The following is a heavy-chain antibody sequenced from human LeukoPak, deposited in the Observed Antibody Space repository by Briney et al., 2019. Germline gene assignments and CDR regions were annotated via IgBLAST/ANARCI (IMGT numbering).Heavy chain of an antibody. CDR3: ARTVFSGSYQDDAFDI. CDR1: GGTFSSYA. J-gene: IGHJ3*02. D-gene: IGHD1-26*01. CDR2: IIPIFGTA. Sequence: SVKVSCKDSGGTFSSYAISWVRQAPGQGLEWMGGIIPIFGTANYAQKFQGRVTITTDESTSTAYMELSSLRSEDTAVYYCARTVFSGSYQDDAFDIWGQGTMVTVSS. V-gene: IGHV1-69*05.